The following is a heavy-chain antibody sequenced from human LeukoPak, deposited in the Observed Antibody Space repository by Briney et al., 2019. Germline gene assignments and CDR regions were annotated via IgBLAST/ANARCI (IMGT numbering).Heavy chain of an antibody. CDR2: ISYDGSNK. Sequence: GGSLRLSCAASGFTFSSYAMHWVRQAPGKGLEWVAVISYDGSNKYYADSVKGRFTISRDNSKNTLYLQMNSLRAEDTAVYYCAKGGIGYCSSTNCYTNWFDPWGQGTLVTVSS. CDR3: AKGGIGYCSSTNCYTNWFDP. V-gene: IGHV3-30-3*01. CDR1: GFTFSSYA. J-gene: IGHJ5*02. D-gene: IGHD2-2*02.